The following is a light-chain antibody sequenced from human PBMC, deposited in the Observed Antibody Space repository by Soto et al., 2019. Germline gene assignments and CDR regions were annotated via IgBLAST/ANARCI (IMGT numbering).Light chain of an antibody. J-gene: IGKJ5*01. CDR2: AAS. Sequence: DIQMTQSPSSLSASIGDRVTSTCRASQSISSYLNWYHQRPGKAPKLLIYAASSLQRGVPSRFSGSGSGTDFTPTISILQPEDFATYYCQQSYSTSITFGQGTRLEIQ. CDR1: QSISSY. CDR3: QQSYSTSIT. V-gene: IGKV1-39*01.